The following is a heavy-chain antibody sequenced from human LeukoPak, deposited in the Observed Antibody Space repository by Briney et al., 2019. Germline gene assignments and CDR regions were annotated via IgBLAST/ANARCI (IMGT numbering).Heavy chain of an antibody. CDR2: ISGSGDST. Sequence: GGSLRLSCADSGFTFSNYVMSWVRQAPGKGLEWVSGISGSGDSTYYADSVKGRFTISRDNSKNTLYLQMNSLRVEDTAAYYCAKVRAPSGWFNSDYWGQGTLVTVCS. J-gene: IGHJ4*02. V-gene: IGHV3-23*01. D-gene: IGHD6-19*01. CDR3: AKVRAPSGWFNSDY. CDR1: GFTFSNYV.